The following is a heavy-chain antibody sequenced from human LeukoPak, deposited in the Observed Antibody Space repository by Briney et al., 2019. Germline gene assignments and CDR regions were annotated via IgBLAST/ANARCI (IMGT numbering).Heavy chain of an antibody. CDR1: GFTFSSYG. D-gene: IGHD3-22*01. V-gene: IGHV3-30*03. CDR2: ISYDGSNK. Sequence: GGSLRLSCAASGFTFSSYGMHWVRQAPGKGLEGVAVISYDGSNKYYADSVKGRFTISRDNSKNTLYLQMNSLRAEDTAVYYCALGDSRDFDYWGQGTLVTVSS. J-gene: IGHJ4*02. CDR3: ALGDSRDFDY.